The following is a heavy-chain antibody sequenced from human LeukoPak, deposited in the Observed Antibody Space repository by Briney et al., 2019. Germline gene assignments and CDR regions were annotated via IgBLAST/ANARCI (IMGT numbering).Heavy chain of an antibody. CDR1: GGSISSYY. Sequence: SETLSLTCTVSGGSISSYYWSWIRQPPGKGLEWIGYIYYSGSTNYNPSLKSRVTISVDTSKNQFSLKLSSVTAADTAVYYCARGSVDYYGSGSAHLYYFDYWGQGTLVTVSS. J-gene: IGHJ4*02. D-gene: IGHD3-10*01. CDR3: ARGSVDYYGSGSAHLYYFDY. V-gene: IGHV4-59*01. CDR2: IYYSGST.